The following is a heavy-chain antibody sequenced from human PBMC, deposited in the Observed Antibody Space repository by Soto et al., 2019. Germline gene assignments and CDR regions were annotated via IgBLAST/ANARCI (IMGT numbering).Heavy chain of an antibody. CDR1: GFTLSSYD. Sequence: EVQLVESGGGLVQPGGSLRLSCAASGFTLSSYDMHWVRQATGKGLEWVSAIGTAGDTYYPGSVKGRFTISRENAKNSLYLQMNSLRAEDTAVYYCARDRIAAAEGYYGMDVWGQGTTVTVSS. J-gene: IGHJ6*02. CDR3: ARDRIAAAEGYYGMDV. V-gene: IGHV3-13*01. CDR2: IGTAGDT. D-gene: IGHD6-13*01.